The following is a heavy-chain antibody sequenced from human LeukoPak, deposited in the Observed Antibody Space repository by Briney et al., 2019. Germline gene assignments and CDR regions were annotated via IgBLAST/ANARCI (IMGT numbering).Heavy chain of an antibody. J-gene: IGHJ1*01. CDR1: GGTFSTYA. V-gene: IGHV1-69*13. D-gene: IGHD3-22*01. Sequence: SVKVSCTASGGTFSTYAISWVRQAPGQGLEWMGGIIPILGTANYAQRFQGRVTLTADESSSTAYMPLSSLRSEDTAMYCCATTRDYYDTSCYTLLQDWGQGTLVTVSS. CDR3: ATTRDYYDTSCYTLLQD. CDR2: IIPILGTA.